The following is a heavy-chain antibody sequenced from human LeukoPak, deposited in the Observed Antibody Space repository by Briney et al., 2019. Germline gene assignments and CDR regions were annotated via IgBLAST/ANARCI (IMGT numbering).Heavy chain of an antibody. J-gene: IGHJ4*02. V-gene: IGHV3-23*01. CDR1: GFNLRNYG. D-gene: IGHD2-8*02. CDR2: ISGSGERT. Sequence: GGSLRLSCAVSGFNLRNYGMSWVRQAPGKGLEWVSGISGSGERTDYADSVKGRFTISSDNSKNMVYLQMNSLRAEDTAKYYCAKELRTGFPTKYFDYWGQGTLVTASS. CDR3: AKELRTGFPTKYFDY.